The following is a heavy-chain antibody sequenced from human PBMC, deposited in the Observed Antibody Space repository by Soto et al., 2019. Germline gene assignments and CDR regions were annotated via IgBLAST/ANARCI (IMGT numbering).Heavy chain of an antibody. D-gene: IGHD3-16*01. V-gene: IGHV2-5*01. CDR2: IRWTDDK. J-gene: IGHJ4*02. Sequence: QITLKESGPTLVKPTQTLTLTCTFSGFSLSTSGVGVGWIRQPPGKALEWLALIRWTDDKFYSPSLERRLTNTKDPTKNQVVLTMGNMDPGETATYYCAHRPWGGGVTFDYWGQGILVTVSS. CDR3: AHRPWGGGVTFDY. CDR1: GFSLSTSGVG.